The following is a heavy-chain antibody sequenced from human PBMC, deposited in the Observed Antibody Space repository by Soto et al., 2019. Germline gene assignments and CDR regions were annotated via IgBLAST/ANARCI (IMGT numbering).Heavy chain of an antibody. Sequence: VKGARKGSGYGYTVYYVHCVRMDKGQGLEWRGGINPKSSGTNYAQKFQGRVTMTRDTSISTAYMELSRLRSDDTAVYYCARVAAAGTIYGMVVWGQGTTVTVSS. V-gene: IGHV1-2*02. CDR3: ARVAAAGTIYGMVV. CDR2: INPKSSGT. CDR1: GYGYTVYY. D-gene: IGHD6-13*01. J-gene: IGHJ6*02.